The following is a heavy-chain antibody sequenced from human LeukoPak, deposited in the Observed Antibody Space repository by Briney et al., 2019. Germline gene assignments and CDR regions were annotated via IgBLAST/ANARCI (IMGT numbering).Heavy chain of an antibody. D-gene: IGHD3-3*01. Sequence: SVKVSCKASGYTFTSYAMNWVRQAPGQGLEWMGGIIPIFGTANYAQKFQGRVTITADESTSTAYMELSSLRSEDTAVYYCARGQYYDFWSGYPTQSFDYWGQGTLVTVSS. CDR2: IIPIFGTA. CDR3: ARGQYYDFWSGYPTQSFDY. J-gene: IGHJ4*02. V-gene: IGHV1-69*13. CDR1: GYTFTSYA.